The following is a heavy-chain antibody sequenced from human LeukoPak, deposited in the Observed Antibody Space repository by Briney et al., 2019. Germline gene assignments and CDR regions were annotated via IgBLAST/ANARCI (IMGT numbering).Heavy chain of an antibody. CDR2: INHSGST. CDR3: ARGSVWGHYYYYMDV. V-gene: IGHV4-34*01. D-gene: IGHD3-16*01. CDR1: GGSFSGYY. J-gene: IGHJ6*03. Sequence: SETLSLTCAVCGGSFSGYYWSWIRQPPGKGLEWIGEINHSGSTNYNPSLKSRVTISVDTSKNQFSLKLSSVTAADTAVYYCARGSVWGHYYYYMDVWGKGTTVTVSS.